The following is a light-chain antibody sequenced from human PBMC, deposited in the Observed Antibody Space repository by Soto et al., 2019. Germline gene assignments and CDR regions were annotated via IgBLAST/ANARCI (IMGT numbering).Light chain of an antibody. J-gene: IGLJ3*02. CDR3: CSHSASIHWV. V-gene: IGLV2-14*03. CDR1: SSDVGGYNF. CDR2: EVL. Sequence: QSALTQPASVSGSPGQSITISCTGTSSDVGGYNFVSWYQQHPGNAPKLIIHEVLNRPSGVSSRFSGSKSVNTASLTISGLQAEDDAVYYCCSHSASIHWVFGGGTKVTVL.